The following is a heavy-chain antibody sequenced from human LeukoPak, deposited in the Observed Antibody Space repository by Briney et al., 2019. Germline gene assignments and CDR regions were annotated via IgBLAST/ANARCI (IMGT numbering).Heavy chain of an antibody. Sequence: SETLSLTCAVSGGSISSSNWWSWVRQPPGKGLEWIGEIYHSGSTNYNPSLKSRVTISVDESKNQFSLKLSSVTAADTAVYYCARDSASLWFGEFYYYGMDVWGQGTTVTVSS. CDR2: IYHSGST. D-gene: IGHD3-10*01. CDR1: GGSISSSNW. V-gene: IGHV4-4*02. CDR3: ARDSASLWFGEFYYYGMDV. J-gene: IGHJ6*02.